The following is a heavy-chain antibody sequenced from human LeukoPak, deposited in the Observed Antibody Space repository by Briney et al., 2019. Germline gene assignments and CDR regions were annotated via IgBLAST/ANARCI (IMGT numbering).Heavy chain of an antibody. J-gene: IGHJ4*02. V-gene: IGHV4-39*07. CDR3: ARDRDLRWFYY. D-gene: IGHD2-21*01. CDR2: IYRSGDT. Sequence: PSETLSHTCTVSGDSISSGSYYWGWIRQPPGMGLEWIGSIYRSGDTYYNPSLKGRVTISVDTSKNQFSLKLSSVTAADTAVYYCARDRDLRWFYYWGQGTLVTVSS. CDR1: GDSISSGSYY.